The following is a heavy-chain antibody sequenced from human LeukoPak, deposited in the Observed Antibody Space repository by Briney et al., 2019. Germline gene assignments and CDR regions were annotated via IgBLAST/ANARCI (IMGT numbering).Heavy chain of an antibody. D-gene: IGHD1-26*01. CDR2: ISSYNGNA. Sequence: ASVKVSCKASGYTFTSYGISWVRQAPGQGLEWMGWISSYNGNAAYAQKFQGRVTMTTDTSTSTAYMDLRSLRPDDTAVYYCARARSDNYYQCDYWGQGTLVTVSS. CDR1: GYTFTSYG. CDR3: ARARSDNYYQCDY. V-gene: IGHV1-18*01. J-gene: IGHJ4*02.